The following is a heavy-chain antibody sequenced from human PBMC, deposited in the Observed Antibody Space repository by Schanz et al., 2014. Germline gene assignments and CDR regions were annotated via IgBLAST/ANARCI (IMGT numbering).Heavy chain of an antibody. D-gene: IGHD3-16*01. Sequence: QVQLVQSGAEVKKPGSSMKVSCKASGGTFSTYPINWLRQAPGQGLEWMGRIIPIHGIVNYAQRFQDRVRSAADKTTSSAYMKLSSVGADATAVYSCARGGDPEDVFDIWGQGTILTVSS. CDR1: GGTFSTYP. CDR3: ARGGDPEDVFDI. CDR2: IIPIHGIV. V-gene: IGHV1-69*02. J-gene: IGHJ3*02.